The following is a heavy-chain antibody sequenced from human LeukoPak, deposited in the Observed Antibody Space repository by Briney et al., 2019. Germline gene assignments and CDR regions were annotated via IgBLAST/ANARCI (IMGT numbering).Heavy chain of an antibody. CDR1: GFTFSGYD. D-gene: IGHD1-1*01. J-gene: IGHJ6*03. CDR3: ARAPSGKTGYYYYMDV. CDR2: IGTAGDT. V-gene: IGHV3-13*01. Sequence: GGSLRLSCAASGFTFSGYDIHWVRHVTGKGLEWVSAIGTAGDTYYPDSVKGRFTVSRENAKNSLYLQMDRLRAGDTAVYYCARAPSGKTGYYYYMDVWGKGTTVTVSS.